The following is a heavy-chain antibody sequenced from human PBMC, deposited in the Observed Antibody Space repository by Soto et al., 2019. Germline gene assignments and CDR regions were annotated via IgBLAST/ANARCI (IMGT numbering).Heavy chain of an antibody. D-gene: IGHD2-15*01. Sequence: SETLSLTCTVSGGSISSGGYYWSWIRQHPGKGLEWIGYIYYSGSTYYNPSLKSRVTISVDTSKNQFSLKLSSVTAADTAVYYCAREGATPFDYWGQGTLVTVSS. CDR2: IYYSGST. J-gene: IGHJ4*02. V-gene: IGHV4-31*03. CDR3: AREGATPFDY. CDR1: GGSISSGGYY.